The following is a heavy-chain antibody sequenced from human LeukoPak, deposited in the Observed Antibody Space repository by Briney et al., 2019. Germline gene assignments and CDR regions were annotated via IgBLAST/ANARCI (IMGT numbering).Heavy chain of an antibody. V-gene: IGHV3-30*18. Sequence: GGSLRLSCAASGFTFSSSSMHWVRQAPGKGLEWVAVISYDGSNKYYADSVKGRYTISRDNSKNTLYLQMNSLRAEDTAVYYCAKDRLRGSGDYGMDVWGQGTTVTVSS. CDR1: GFTFSSSS. J-gene: IGHJ6*02. CDR2: ISYDGSNK. CDR3: AKDRLRGSGDYGMDV. D-gene: IGHD3-16*01.